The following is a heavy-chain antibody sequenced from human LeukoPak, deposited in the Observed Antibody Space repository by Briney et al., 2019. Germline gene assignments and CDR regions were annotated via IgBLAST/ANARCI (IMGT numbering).Heavy chain of an antibody. J-gene: IGHJ4*02. D-gene: IGHD5-24*01. CDR1: GFTFRSHV. V-gene: IGHV3-23*01. Sequence: GGSLRLSCAASGFTFRSHVMSWVRRAPGKGLEWVSAINSGGVSTYYADSVKGRFTISRDNSKNTLYLQMNSLRAEDTAEYYCVKYFSAFEYNSAFDYWGQGTLVTVSS. CDR2: INSGGVST. CDR3: VKYFSAFEYNSAFDY.